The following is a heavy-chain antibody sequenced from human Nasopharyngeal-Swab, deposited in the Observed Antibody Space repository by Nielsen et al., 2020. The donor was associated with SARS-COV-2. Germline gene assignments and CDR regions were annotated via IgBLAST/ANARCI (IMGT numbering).Heavy chain of an antibody. CDR2: IHADGKT. CDR3: ASRGASADPSTRDLPFSIRTFDL. Sequence: GEAMKISWAASGISVSGNTYMSWVRQGPGKGREGGSTIHADGKTYYEDSVRRRFTSSRDNSKNTVSLQRNSLRAEDTAVYYCASRGASADPSTRDLPFSIRTFDLWGRCTLVPVFS. J-gene: IGHJ2*01. D-gene: IGHD6-13*01. V-gene: IGHV3-53*01. CDR1: GISVSGNTY.